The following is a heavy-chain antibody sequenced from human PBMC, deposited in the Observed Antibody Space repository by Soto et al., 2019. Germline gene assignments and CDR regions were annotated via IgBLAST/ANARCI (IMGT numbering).Heavy chain of an antibody. CDR1: EYTFANHF. CDR2: VNPSGGPT. V-gene: IGHV1-46*01. D-gene: IGHD3-10*01. CDR3: AREGSYYFESRIDY. Sequence: QVRLVQSGAEVKKPGDSVSVSCKAPEYTFANHFIHWVRQAPGQGLEWMGIVNPSGGPTRYTQKFQGRVTMTRDTSTSTVYMVLSSLTSADTAVYYCAREGSYYFESRIDYWGQGTLVTVSS. J-gene: IGHJ4*02.